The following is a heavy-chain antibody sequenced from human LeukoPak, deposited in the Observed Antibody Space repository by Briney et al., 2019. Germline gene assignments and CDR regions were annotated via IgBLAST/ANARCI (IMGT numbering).Heavy chain of an antibody. CDR2: IYYSGST. CDR1: GGSISSYY. D-gene: IGHD6-13*01. CDR3: ARYQTPIAAAGSRYAFDI. J-gene: IGHJ3*02. V-gene: IGHV4-59*01. Sequence: PWETLSLTCTVSGGSISSYYWSWIRQPPGKGLEWIGYIYYSGSTNYNPSLKSRVTMLVDTSKNQFSLKLSSVTAADTAVYYCARYQTPIAAAGSRYAFDIWGQGTMVTVSS.